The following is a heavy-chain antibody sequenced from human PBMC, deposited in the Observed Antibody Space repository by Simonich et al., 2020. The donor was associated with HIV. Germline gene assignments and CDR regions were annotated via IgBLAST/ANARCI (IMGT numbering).Heavy chain of an antibody. Sequence: QVQLQQWGAGLLKPSETLSLTCAVYGGSFSGYYWRWIRHSPGRGVDGIGEITYSGRTTSKPSLKRRVTISVDPSKKQFSQRLNSVTVADTAVYYCAREVGYYPPHLEENNAFDFWGQGTLVTVSS. CDR1: GGSFSGYY. D-gene: IGHD3-10*01. CDR3: AREVGYYPPHLEENNAFDF. V-gene: IGHV4-34*01. J-gene: IGHJ3*01. CDR2: ITYSGRT.